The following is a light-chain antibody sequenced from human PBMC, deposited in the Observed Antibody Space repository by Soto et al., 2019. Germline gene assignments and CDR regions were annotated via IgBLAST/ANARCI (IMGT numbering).Light chain of an antibody. CDR3: QQSYRTPPIT. CDR1: QSISSY. CDR2: AAS. J-gene: IGKJ5*01. V-gene: IGKV1-39*01. Sequence: DIQMTQSPSSLSASVGDRVTIACRASQSISSYLNWYQRKPGKAXKLLVYAASSLQSGVPSRFSGSGSGTDFTLPISSLQPEDFATYYCQQSYRTPPITFGQGTRLEIK.